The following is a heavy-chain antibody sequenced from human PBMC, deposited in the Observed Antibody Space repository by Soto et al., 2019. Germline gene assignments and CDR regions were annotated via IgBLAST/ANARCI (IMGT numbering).Heavy chain of an antibody. J-gene: IGHJ4*02. D-gene: IGHD4-17*01. CDR1: GFSFSIYS. Sequence: GGSLRISCVASGFSFSIYSMTWVRRAPGKGLEWISYISSTSSLIYYVDSVRGRFTISRDNAKSSLFLQMGSLRAEDTAVYYCARDYTDYEPYSDSWGQGTLVTVSS. CDR3: ARDYTDYEPYSDS. CDR2: ISSTSSLI. V-gene: IGHV3-48*01.